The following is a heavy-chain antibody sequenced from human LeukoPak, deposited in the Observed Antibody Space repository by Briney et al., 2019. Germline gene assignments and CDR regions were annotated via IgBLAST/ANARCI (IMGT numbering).Heavy chain of an antibody. CDR1: GSSIGTYS. J-gene: IGHJ3*02. V-gene: IGHV4-4*09. CDR2: IYTTGST. CDR3: ARHRAEMATITDHAFDI. D-gene: IGHD5-24*01. Sequence: PSETLSLTCTVSGSSIGTYSWSWIRQPPGKGLEWVGYIYTTGSTHYNPSLKSRVTMSLDTSKNQLSLRLSSVTAADTAVFYCARHRAEMATITDHAFDIWGQGTMVTVSS.